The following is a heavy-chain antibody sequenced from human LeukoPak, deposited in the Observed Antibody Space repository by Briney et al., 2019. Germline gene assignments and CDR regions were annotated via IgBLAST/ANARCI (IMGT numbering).Heavy chain of an antibody. J-gene: IGHJ5*02. CDR3: ATLRSKKGGSYFDP. CDR2: MSPHSGDT. CDR1: GYLFTTYT. V-gene: IGHV1-8*01. D-gene: IGHD1-26*01. Sequence: ASVKVSCKASGYLFTTYTFNWVRQASGQGPEWMGWMSPHSGDTGYAQKFQGRVTMTRNTSINTAYMELSSMRSEDTAVYYCATLRSKKGGSYFDPWGQGTLVTVSS.